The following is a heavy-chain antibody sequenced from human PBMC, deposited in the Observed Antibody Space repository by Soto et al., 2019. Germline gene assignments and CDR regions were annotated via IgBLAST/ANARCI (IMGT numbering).Heavy chain of an antibody. CDR1: GYTFTSYG. Sequence: QVQLVQSGAEVKKPGASVKVSCKASGYTFTSYGISWVRQAPGQGLEWMGWISAYNGNTNYAQKLQGRVTMTTDTSTSTADMELRSLRSDDTAVYYCAREGCSSTSSCKFDYCGQGTLVTVSS. J-gene: IGHJ4*02. V-gene: IGHV1-18*01. CDR2: ISAYNGNT. CDR3: AREGCSSTSSCKFDY. D-gene: IGHD2-2*01.